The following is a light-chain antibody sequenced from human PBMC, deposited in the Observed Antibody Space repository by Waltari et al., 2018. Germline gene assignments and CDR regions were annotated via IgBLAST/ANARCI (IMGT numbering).Light chain of an antibody. Sequence: SYELTQPPSVSVSPGQPARITCSGNALPQKYAYWFQQKSGQAPVLVIYEDRKRPPGIPERFSGSTSGTMASFTINGAQVEDEGDYYCYSTDHSGDQRVCGGGTKLTVL. CDR3: YSTDHSGDQRV. V-gene: IGLV3-10*01. CDR1: ALPQKY. CDR2: EDR. J-gene: IGLJ3*02.